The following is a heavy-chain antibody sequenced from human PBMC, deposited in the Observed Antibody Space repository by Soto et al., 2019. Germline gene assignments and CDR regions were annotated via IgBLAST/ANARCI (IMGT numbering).Heavy chain of an antibody. CDR1: GGTFNFYS. V-gene: IGHV1-69*02. D-gene: IGHD3-10*01. CDR3: ATNYGSGSAHFDY. CDR2: VIPMVGMS. Sequence: QVQLVQSGAEVKKPGSSVKVSCTASGGTFNFYSISWVRQAPGQGLEWVGRVIPMVGMSEYAQKFQGRVTITADKSTSTVYMNLRSLRSEDTAVYYCATNYGSGSAHFDYWGQGTLVTVSS. J-gene: IGHJ4*02.